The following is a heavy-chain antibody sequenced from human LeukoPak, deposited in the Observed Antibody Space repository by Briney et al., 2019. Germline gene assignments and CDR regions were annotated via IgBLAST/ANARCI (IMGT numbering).Heavy chain of an antibody. Sequence: GGSLRLSCAAYGFTFSSYGIHWVRPAPGKGLEWVAFIGYDRNSKHYADSVKGRFTISGDNSKNTLYLQMNSLRTEDTAVYYCAKNRRASGDYAGAFDYWGQGTLVTVSS. D-gene: IGHD4-17*01. CDR1: GFTFSSYG. J-gene: IGHJ4*02. V-gene: IGHV3-30*02. CDR3: AKNRRASGDYAGAFDY. CDR2: IGYDRNSK.